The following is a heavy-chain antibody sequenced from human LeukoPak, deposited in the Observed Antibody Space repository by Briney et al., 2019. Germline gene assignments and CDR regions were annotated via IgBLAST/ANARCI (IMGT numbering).Heavy chain of an antibody. CDR1: GYSFTSYW. Sequence: KNGESLKISCKGSGYSFTSYWIGWVRQMPGKGLEWMGIIYPGDSDTRYSPSFQGQVTISADKSISTAYLQWSSLKSSDTAMYYCARLAKTDVLRFLEWLFADYWGQGTLVTVSS. CDR2: IYPGDSDT. D-gene: IGHD3-3*01. V-gene: IGHV5-51*01. J-gene: IGHJ4*02. CDR3: ARLAKTDVLRFLEWLFADY.